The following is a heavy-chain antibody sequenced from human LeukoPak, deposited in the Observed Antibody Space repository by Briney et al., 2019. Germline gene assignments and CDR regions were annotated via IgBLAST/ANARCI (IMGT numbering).Heavy chain of an antibody. CDR2: ISGSGSST. V-gene: IGHV3-23*01. CDR3: AKDLVGATNY. J-gene: IGHJ4*02. CDR1: GFPFSNFA. Sequence: GGSLRLSCAASGFPFSNFAMSWVRQAPGKGLEWVPAISGSGSSTHYADSVKGRFTISRDNSKNTLYLQMNSLRAEDTAIFYCAKDLVGATNYWGQGTLVAVSS. D-gene: IGHD1-26*01.